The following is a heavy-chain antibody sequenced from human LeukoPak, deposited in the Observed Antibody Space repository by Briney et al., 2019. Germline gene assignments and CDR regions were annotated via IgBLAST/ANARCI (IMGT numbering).Heavy chain of an antibody. V-gene: IGHV4-59*01. Sequence: SETLSLTCTASGGSISSYYWSWIRQPPGKGLEWIGYIYYSGSTNYNPSLKSRVTISVDTSKNQFSLKLSSVTAADTAVYYCARFSGSYSVNWFDPWGQGTLVTVSS. D-gene: IGHD1-26*01. CDR2: IYYSGST. CDR1: GGSISSYY. J-gene: IGHJ5*02. CDR3: ARFSGSYSVNWFDP.